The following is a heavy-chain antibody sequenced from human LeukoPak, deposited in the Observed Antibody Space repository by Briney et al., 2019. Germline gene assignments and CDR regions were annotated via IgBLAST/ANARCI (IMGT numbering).Heavy chain of an antibody. CDR2: INHSGST. J-gene: IGHJ4*02. Sequence: SETLSLTCAAYGGSFSGYYWSWIRQPPGKGLEWIGEINHSGSTNYNPSLKSRVTISVDTSKNQFSLKLSSVTAADTAVYYCARERDDTGQFDYWSQGTLVTVSS. D-gene: IGHD1-1*01. CDR1: GGSFSGYY. V-gene: IGHV4-34*01. CDR3: ARERDDTGQFDY.